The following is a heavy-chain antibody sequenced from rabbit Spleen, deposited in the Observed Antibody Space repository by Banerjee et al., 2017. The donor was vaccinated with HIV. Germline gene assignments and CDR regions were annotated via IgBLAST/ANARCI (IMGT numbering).Heavy chain of an antibody. V-gene: IGHV1S45*01. D-gene: IGHD8-1*01. J-gene: IGHJ4*01. CDR3: ARDAGRGDYIDGVFNL. CDR1: GFDFSSNA. CDR2: IYISSGTT. Sequence: QEQLVESGGDLVQPGASLTLTCKASGFDFSSNAMCWVRQAPGKGLEWIACIYISSGTTYYASWATGRFTISKTSSTTVTLQMTSLTVADTATYFCARDAGRGDYIDGVFNLWGPGTLVTVS.